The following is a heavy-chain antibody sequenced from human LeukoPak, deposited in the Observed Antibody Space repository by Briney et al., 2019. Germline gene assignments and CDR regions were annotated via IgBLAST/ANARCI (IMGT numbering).Heavy chain of an antibody. CDR3: ARDRSGSYEPDY. CDR2: IIPILGIA. D-gene: IGHD1-26*01. CDR1: GGTFSSYA. V-gene: IGHV1-69*04. Sequence: ASVKVSCKASGGTFSSYAISWVRQAPGQGLEWMGRIIPILGIANYAQKFQGRVTITADKSTSTAYMELSSLRSEDTAVYYCARDRSGSYEPDYWGQGTLVTVSS. J-gene: IGHJ4*02.